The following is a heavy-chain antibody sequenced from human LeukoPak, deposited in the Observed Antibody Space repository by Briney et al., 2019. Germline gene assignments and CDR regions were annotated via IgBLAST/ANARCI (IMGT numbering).Heavy chain of an antibody. V-gene: IGHV3-23*01. Sequence: GGSLRLSCAASGFTFSSYGMSWVRQAPGKGLEWVSAISGSGGSTYYADSVKGRFTISRDNSKNTLYLQMNSLKTEDTAVYYCTALSDILTGYYHFDYWGQGTLVTVSS. CDR1: GFTFSSYG. CDR2: ISGSGGST. J-gene: IGHJ4*02. CDR3: TALSDILTGYYHFDY. D-gene: IGHD3-9*01.